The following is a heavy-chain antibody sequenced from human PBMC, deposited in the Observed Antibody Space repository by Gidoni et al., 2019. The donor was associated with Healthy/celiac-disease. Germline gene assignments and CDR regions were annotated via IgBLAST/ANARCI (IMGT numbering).Heavy chain of an antibody. D-gene: IGHD6-13*01. J-gene: IGHJ5*02. V-gene: IGHV4-59*01. CDR3: ARAGIAADSWFDP. CDR1: GGSISSYY. CDR2: IYYSGST. Sequence: QVQLQESGPGLVKPSETLSLTCSVSGGSISSYYWSWLRQPPGKGLEWIGYIYYSGSTNYNPSLKSRVTISVDTSKNQFSLKLSSVTAADTAVYYCARAGIAADSWFDPWGQGTLVTVSS.